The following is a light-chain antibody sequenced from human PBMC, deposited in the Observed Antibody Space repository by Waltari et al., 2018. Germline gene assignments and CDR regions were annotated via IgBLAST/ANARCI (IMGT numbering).Light chain of an antibody. CDR1: SGHSSNV. J-gene: IGLJ3*02. CDR2: VNSDGSH. V-gene: IGLV4-69*01. Sequence: QIVLTQSPSASASLGASVKLTCTLSSGHSSNVVAWLQQQPEKGPRYLMKVNSDGSHSQGDEIPDRFSGTSSGAERYLTISNLQSEDEADYYCQSGGHGTWVFGGGTKLTVL. CDR3: QSGGHGTWV.